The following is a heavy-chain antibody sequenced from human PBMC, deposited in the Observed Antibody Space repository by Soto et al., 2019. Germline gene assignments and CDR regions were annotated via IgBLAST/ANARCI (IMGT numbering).Heavy chain of an antibody. D-gene: IGHD6-19*01. Sequence: QVQLVQSGAEVKKPGSSVKVSCKASGGTFSSYAISWVRQAPGQGLEWMGGIIPIFGTANYAQKFQGRVTITADESTSTAYMELRSLRYEDTAVYYCARDRQWLVRPPPGDYYYGMDVWGQGTTVTVSS. V-gene: IGHV1-69*01. CDR2: IIPIFGTA. CDR3: ARDRQWLVRPPPGDYYYGMDV. CDR1: GGTFSSYA. J-gene: IGHJ6*02.